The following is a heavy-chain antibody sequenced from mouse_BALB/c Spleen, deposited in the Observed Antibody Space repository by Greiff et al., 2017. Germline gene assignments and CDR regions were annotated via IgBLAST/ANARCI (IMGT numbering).Heavy chain of an antibody. V-gene: IGHV1-67*01. CDR2: ISTYYGDA. Sequence: QVQLQQSGAELVRPGVSVKISCKGSGYTFTDYAMHWVKQSHAKSLEWIGVISTYYGDASYNQKFKDKATLTADKSSSTAYMQLSSLTSEDSAVYYCARGDDYDAMDYWGQGTSVTVSS. CDR3: ARGDDYDAMDY. CDR1: GYTFTDYA. J-gene: IGHJ4*01.